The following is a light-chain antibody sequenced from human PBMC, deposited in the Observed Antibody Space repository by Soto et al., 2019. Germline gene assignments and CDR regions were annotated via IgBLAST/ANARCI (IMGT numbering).Light chain of an antibody. CDR2: SSD. CDR1: SSNIGSNS. J-gene: IGLJ2*01. CDR3: AAWYDSLNGVV. V-gene: IGLV1-44*01. Sequence: QLVLTQPPSASGTPGQWVTISCSGSSSNIGSNSLNWYQHLPGTAPKLLMYSSDQRPSGVPERFSGSKSGTSASLAISGLQSEDEADYYCAAWYDSLNGVVFGGGTKVTVL.